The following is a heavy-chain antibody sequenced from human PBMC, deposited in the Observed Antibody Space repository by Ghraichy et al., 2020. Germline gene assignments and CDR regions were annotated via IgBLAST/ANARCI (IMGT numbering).Heavy chain of an antibody. V-gene: IGHV1-2*02. D-gene: IGHD5-18*01. J-gene: IGHJ4*02. CDR3: ARDPGYSHGYPSYDD. Sequence: ASVKVSCKIGRENVRTPVMSWEREARVLVEKRMGWIYPNSGGTNYAQKFQGRVTMTRDTSISTAYMELSGLRSDDTAVYYCARDPGYSHGYPSYDDWGQGT. CDR1: RENVRTPV. CDR2: IYPNSGGT.